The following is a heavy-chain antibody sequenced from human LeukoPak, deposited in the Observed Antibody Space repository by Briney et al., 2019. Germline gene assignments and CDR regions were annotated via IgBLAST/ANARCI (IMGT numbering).Heavy chain of an antibody. CDR3: ARVVVATMIVVPSPLALVAY. D-gene: IGHD3-22*01. CDR1: GYTFTSYG. J-gene: IGHJ4*02. CDR2: ISAYNGNT. V-gene: IGHV1-18*01. Sequence: ASVKVSCKASGYTFTSYGISWVRQAPGQGLEWMGWISAYNGNTNYAQKLQGRATLTTDTSTSTAYMELRSLRSDDTAVYYCARVVVATMIVVPSPLALVAYWGQGTLVTVSS.